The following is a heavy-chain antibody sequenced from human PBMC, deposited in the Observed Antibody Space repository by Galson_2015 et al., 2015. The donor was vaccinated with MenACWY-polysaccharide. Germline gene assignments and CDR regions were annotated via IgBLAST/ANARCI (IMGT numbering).Heavy chain of an antibody. J-gene: IGHJ6*03. D-gene: IGHD5-24*01. CDR3: AREPKQLPSPYSYYFYMDV. Sequence: CAISGDSVSSDSAAWNWIRESPSRGLEWLGRTYYRSKWNNDYAVSVKSRITITPDTSNNQVSLQLLSVTPEDTGVYFGAREPKQLPSPYSYYFYMDVWGKGTAVTVSS. V-gene: IGHV6-1*01. CDR2: TYYRSKWNN. CDR1: GDSVSSDSAA.